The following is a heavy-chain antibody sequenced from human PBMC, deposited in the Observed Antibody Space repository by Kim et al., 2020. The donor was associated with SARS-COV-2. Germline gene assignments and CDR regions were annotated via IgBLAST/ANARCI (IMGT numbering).Heavy chain of an antibody. CDR1: GFTFSTYW. Sequence: GGSLRLSCAASGFTFSTYWMHWVRQAPGEGLEWVSRIDGDGGSTSYADSVKGRFTISTDNAKSTLYLQMNSLRAEDTAVYYCTRHPDYSKGASFDYWGQG. V-gene: IGHV3-74*01. CDR2: IDGDGGST. CDR3: TRHPDYSKGASFDY. D-gene: IGHD4-4*01. J-gene: IGHJ4*02.